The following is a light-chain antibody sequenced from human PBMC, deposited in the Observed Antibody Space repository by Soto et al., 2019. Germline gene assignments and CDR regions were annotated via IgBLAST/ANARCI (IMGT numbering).Light chain of an antibody. CDR1: SSNIGTNA. CDR2: NNN. CDR3: AAWDDSLNGYV. V-gene: IGLV1-44*01. J-gene: IGLJ1*01. Sequence: QSVLTQPTSASGTPGQRVTISCSGGSSNIGTNAVNWYQQLPGTAPKLLIYNNNQRPSGVPDRFSGSKSGTSASLAISGLQSEDEADYYCAAWDDSLNGYVFVTGTKLTVL.